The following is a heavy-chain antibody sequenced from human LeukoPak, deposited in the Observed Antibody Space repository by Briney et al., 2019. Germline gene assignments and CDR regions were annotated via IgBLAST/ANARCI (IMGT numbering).Heavy chain of an antibody. Sequence: PGGSLRLSCAASGFTFSSYAMSWVRQAPGKGLEWVSAISVSGGSTYYADSVKGRFTITRDNYKTMLYQQKNSRRADDTAVYYCAKDLYDSGSQPDVWGKGTPVTVSS. V-gene: IGHV3-23*01. CDR1: GFTFSSYA. CDR3: AKDLYDSGSQPDV. CDR2: ISVSGGST. D-gene: IGHD3-10*01. J-gene: IGHJ6*04.